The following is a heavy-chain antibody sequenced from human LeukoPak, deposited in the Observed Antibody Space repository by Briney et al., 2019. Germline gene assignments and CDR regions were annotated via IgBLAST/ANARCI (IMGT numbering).Heavy chain of an antibody. V-gene: IGHV1-2*02. Sequence: ASVKVSCRASGYTFIDHHILWVRQAPGQGLEWMGWIHPDGRDTQYAQKFQDRITMTTDTSITTAYMELHSVTSDDTAVYYCSAHYGPGPVWGQGTLITASS. CDR2: IHPDGRDT. CDR1: GYTFIDHH. J-gene: IGHJ4*02. D-gene: IGHD3-10*01. CDR3: SAHYGPGPV.